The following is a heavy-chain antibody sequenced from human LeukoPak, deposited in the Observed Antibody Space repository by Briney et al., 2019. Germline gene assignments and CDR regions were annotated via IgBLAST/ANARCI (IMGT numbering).Heavy chain of an antibody. J-gene: IGHJ4*02. CDR1: GYTFTSYG. Sequence: ASVKVSCKASGYTFTSYGISWVRRAPGQGPEWLGWISAYNGNANYAQKLQGRVTLTTDSATTTAYMELRSLRSEDTAIYYCSRAGGVAVAGDYWGQGTLVSVSS. CDR3: SRAGGVAVAGDY. D-gene: IGHD3-16*01. CDR2: ISAYNGNA. V-gene: IGHV1-18*01.